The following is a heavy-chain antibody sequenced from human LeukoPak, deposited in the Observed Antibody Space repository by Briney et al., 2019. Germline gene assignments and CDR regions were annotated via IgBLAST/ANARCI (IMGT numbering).Heavy chain of an antibody. V-gene: IGHV3-30-3*01. CDR3: ARDAPVVTAHVDY. Sequence: GGSLRLSCAASGFTFISYAMHWARQAPGKGLEWVAVISYDGSNKYYADSVKGRSTISRDNSKNTLYLQMNSLRAEDTAVYYCARDAPVVTAHVDYWGQGTLVTVSS. CDR1: GFTFISYA. CDR2: ISYDGSNK. J-gene: IGHJ4*02. D-gene: IGHD2-21*02.